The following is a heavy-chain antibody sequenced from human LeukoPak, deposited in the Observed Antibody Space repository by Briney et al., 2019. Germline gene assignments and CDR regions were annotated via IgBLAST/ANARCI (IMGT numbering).Heavy chain of an antibody. D-gene: IGHD3-10*01. CDR2: IKEDGSQK. J-gene: IGHJ4*02. V-gene: IGHV3-7*03. CDR3: AGDRGYLQFDY. CDR1: GFTFSSYA. Sequence: GGLRLSCAASGFTFSSYAMSWVRQAPGKGLEWVANIKEDGSQKYYADSVMGRFTISRDNAENSLYLQLNSLRAEDTAMYYCAGDRGYLQFDYWGQGTLATVSS.